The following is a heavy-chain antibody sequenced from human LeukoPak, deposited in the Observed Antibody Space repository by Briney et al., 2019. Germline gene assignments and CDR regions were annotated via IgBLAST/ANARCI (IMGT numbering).Heavy chain of an antibody. J-gene: IGHJ4*02. V-gene: IGHV3-23*01. CDR3: ARQLGYCSDGSCYFDY. Sequence: PGGSLRLSCAASGFTFSSYAMSWVRQAPGKGLEWVSAISTSGGSTYYADSVKGRFTISRDNPKNTLYLQMNSLRAEDTAKYYGARQLGYCSDGSCYFDYWGQGTLVTVSS. CDR2: ISTSGGST. CDR1: GFTFSSYA. D-gene: IGHD2-15*01.